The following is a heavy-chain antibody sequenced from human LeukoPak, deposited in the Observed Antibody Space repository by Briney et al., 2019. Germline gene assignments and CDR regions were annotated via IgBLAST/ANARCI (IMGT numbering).Heavy chain of an antibody. CDR2: ISSSSSYI. Sequence: GGSLRLSCAASGFTFSSYSMNWVRQAPGKGLEWVSSISSSSSYIYYADSVKGRFTISRDNAKNSLYPQMNSLRAEDTAVYYCAREGRLRNWFDPWGQGTLVTVSS. CDR1: GFTFSSYS. D-gene: IGHD6-25*01. J-gene: IGHJ5*02. V-gene: IGHV3-21*01. CDR3: AREGRLRNWFDP.